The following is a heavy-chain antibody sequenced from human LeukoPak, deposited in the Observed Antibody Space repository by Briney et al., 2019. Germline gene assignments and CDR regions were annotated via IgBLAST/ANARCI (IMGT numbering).Heavy chain of an antibody. V-gene: IGHV4-34*01. D-gene: IGHD6-13*01. CDR1: GGSFSGYY. J-gene: IGHJ6*04. CDR2: INHSGST. Sequence: SETLSLTCAVYGGSFSGYYWSWIRQPPGKGLEWIGEINHSGSTNYNPSLKSRVTISVDTSKNQFSLKLSSVTAADTAVYYCARGWSSSWYGLNYYYYYGMDVWGKGTTVTVSS. CDR3: ARGWSSSWYGLNYYYYYGMDV.